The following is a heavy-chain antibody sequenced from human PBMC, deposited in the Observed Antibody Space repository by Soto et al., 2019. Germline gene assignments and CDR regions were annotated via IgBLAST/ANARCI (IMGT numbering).Heavy chain of an antibody. J-gene: IGHJ6*02. CDR2: ISAYNGNT. CDR3: ARDKSSQKYYYYYYGMDV. Sequence: ASVKVSWKASCYTFSRFGISWGRQAPGQRREWMGWISAYNGNTNYAQKLQGRVTMTTDTSTSTAYMELRSLRSDDTAVYYCARDKSSQKYYYYYYGMDVWGQGTTVTVSS. D-gene: IGHD6-6*01. V-gene: IGHV1-18*01. CDR1: CYTFSRFG.